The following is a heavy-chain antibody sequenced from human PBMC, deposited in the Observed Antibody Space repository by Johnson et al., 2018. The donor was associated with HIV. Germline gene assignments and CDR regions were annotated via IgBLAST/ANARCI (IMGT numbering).Heavy chain of an antibody. CDR1: GFTFDDYA. CDR3: AKDINGGLEYSSSSERFSGAFDI. D-gene: IGHD6-6*01. CDR2: ISWNSGSI. Sequence: VQLVESGGGLVQPGRSLRLSCAASGFTFDDYAMHWVRQAPGKGLEWVSGISWNSGSIGYADSVKGRFTISRDNARNSLYLHMNSLRAEDTALYYCAKDINGGLEYSSSSERFSGAFDIWGQGTMVTVSS. V-gene: IGHV3-9*01. J-gene: IGHJ3*02.